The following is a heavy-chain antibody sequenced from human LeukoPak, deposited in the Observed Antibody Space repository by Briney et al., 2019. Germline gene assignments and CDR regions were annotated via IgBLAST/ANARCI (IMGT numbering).Heavy chain of an antibody. D-gene: IGHD6-13*01. CDR2: INHSGST. CDR1: GGSFSGYY. CDR3: ARGEVYSSSWYDYYYGMDV. Sequence: PSETLSLTCAVYGGSFSGYYWSWIRQPPGKGLERIGEINHSGSTNYNPSLKSRVTISVDTSKNQFSLKLSSVTAADTAVYYCARGEVYSSSWYDYYYGMDVWGQGTTVTVSS. V-gene: IGHV4-34*01. J-gene: IGHJ6*02.